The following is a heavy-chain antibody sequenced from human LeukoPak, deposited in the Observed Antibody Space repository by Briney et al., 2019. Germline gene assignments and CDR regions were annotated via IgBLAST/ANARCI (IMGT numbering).Heavy chain of an antibody. V-gene: IGHV1-18*01. D-gene: IGHD2-21*02. Sequence: ASVKVSCKASGYTFTRYGISWVRQAPGQGLEWMGWISAYNGNTNYPQKLQGRVTMTTDTSTSTAYMELRSLRSDETAVYYCARDVGNQYDCGGDCYSDAFDIWGRGTMVTVSS. CDR1: GYTFTRYG. J-gene: IGHJ3*02. CDR2: ISAYNGNT. CDR3: ARDVGNQYDCGGDCYSDAFDI.